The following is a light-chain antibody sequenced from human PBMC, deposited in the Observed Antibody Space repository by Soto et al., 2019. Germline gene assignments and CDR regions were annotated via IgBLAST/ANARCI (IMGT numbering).Light chain of an antibody. CDR3: QSFGSSPSGYV. CDR1: SSNIGAGYD. J-gene: IGLJ1*01. CDR2: GNS. V-gene: IGLV1-40*01. Sequence: QSVLTQPPSVSGARGQRVTISCTGSSSNIGAGYDVHWYQQVPGTAPKLLIYGNSNRPSGAPDRFSGSKSGTSASLAITGLQAEDEADYYCQSFGSSPSGYVFGTGTKVTVL.